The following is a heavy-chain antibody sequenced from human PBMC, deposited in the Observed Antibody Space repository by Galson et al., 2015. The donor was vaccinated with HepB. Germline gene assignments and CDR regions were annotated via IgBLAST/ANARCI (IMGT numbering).Heavy chain of an antibody. CDR2: IDWDDDK. CDR3: ARIQSAAGSHPFDY. V-gene: IGHV2-70*11. Sequence: PALVKPTQTLTLPCTFSGFSLSTSGMCVSWIRQPPGKALEWLARIDWDDDKYYSTSLKTRLTISKDTSKNQVVLTMTNMDPVDTATYYCARIQSAAGSHPFDYWGQGTLVTVSS. D-gene: IGHD6-13*01. J-gene: IGHJ4*02. CDR1: GFSLSTSGMC.